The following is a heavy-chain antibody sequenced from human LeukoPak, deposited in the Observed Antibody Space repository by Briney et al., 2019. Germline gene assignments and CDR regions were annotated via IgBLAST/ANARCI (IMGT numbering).Heavy chain of an antibody. D-gene: IGHD2-2*01. CDR2: INPHSGGT. CDR3: ARAGMVVVPTARGYY. J-gene: IGHJ4*02. CDR1: VYTFTDYY. V-gene: IGHV1-2*02. Sequence: ASVTVSCKSSVYTFTDYYLHGVRQAPGQGLEWMGWINPHSGGTNYAQKFQGRVTMTRNTSIRRAYMELSSLRSDDTAVYYCARAGMVVVPTARGYYWGEGTLVTVSS.